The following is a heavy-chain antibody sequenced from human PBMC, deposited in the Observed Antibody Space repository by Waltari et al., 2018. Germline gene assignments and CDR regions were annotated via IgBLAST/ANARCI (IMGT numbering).Heavy chain of an antibody. J-gene: IGHJ4*02. CDR1: GLVFSSFS. Sequence: EVQLVESGGGLAQPGRSLRLSCTTSGLVFSSFSMSWVRQAPGKGLEWVGFIRSKAYGGTPKYAASVRDRFTISRDDSKNIAYLEINSLKTEDTAMYFCTTKSTFWSWNYWGQGTLVTVSS. D-gene: IGHD3-3*01. CDR2: IRSKAYGGTP. CDR3: TTKSTFWSWNY. V-gene: IGHV3-49*04.